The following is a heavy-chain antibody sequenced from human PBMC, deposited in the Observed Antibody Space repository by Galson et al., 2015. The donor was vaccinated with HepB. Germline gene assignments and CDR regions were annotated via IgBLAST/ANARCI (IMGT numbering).Heavy chain of an antibody. V-gene: IGHV3-53*01. CDR2: IYSGGST. D-gene: IGHD2-15*01. CDR1: GFTVSSNY. J-gene: IGHJ6*02. Sequence: SLRLSCAASGFTVSSNYMSWVRQAPGKGLEWVSVIYSGGSTYYADSVKGRFTISRDNSKNTLYLQMNSLRVEDTAVYYCARWRWSYGQYYYYYGMDVWGQGTTVTVSS. CDR3: ARWRWSYGQYYYYYGMDV.